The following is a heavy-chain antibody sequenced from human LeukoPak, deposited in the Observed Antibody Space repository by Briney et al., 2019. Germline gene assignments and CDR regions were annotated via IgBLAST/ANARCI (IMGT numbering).Heavy chain of an antibody. Sequence: SETLSLTCTVSGVSISSYYWTWIRQSAGKGLEWIGWIYTSGSTYYNPSLKSRVSMSVDTSKNQFSLKLSSVTAADTAVYYCARHRRAGKYYGSGTPIGYWGQGTLVTVSS. CDR2: IYTSGST. D-gene: IGHD3-10*01. CDR3: ARHRRAGKYYGSGTPIGY. CDR1: GVSISSYY. J-gene: IGHJ4*02. V-gene: IGHV4-4*07.